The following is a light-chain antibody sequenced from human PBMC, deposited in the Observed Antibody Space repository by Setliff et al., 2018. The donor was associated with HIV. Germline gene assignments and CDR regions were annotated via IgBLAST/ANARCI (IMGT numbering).Light chain of an antibody. CDR3: SSYTSANTWV. CDR1: SSDVGGYNS. Sequence: QSALTQPPSVSGSPGQSVTISCTGTSSDVGGYNSVSWYQQSPGTAPKLMISDVTTRPSGVPDRFSGSKSGNTASLTISRLRAEDEADYYCSSYTSANTWVFGTGT. J-gene: IGLJ1*01. V-gene: IGLV2-18*02. CDR2: DVT.